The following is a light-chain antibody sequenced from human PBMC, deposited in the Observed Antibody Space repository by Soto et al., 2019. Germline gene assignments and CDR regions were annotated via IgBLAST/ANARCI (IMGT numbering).Light chain of an antibody. J-gene: IGLJ2*01. CDR3: QEWDSSTGRVV. CDR2: QDS. V-gene: IGLV3-1*01. CDR1: KLGDKY. Sequence: SYELTQPPSVSVSPGQTASITCSGDKLGDKYACWYQQKPGQSPVLVIYQDSKRPSGIPERFSGSNSGNTATLTISGTQAMDEADYYCQEWDSSTGRVVFGGGTKLTVL.